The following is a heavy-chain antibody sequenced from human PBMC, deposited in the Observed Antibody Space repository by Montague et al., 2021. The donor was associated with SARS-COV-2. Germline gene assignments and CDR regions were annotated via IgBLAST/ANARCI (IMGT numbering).Heavy chain of an antibody. V-gene: IGHV4-61*02. Sequence: TLSLTCTVSIGSISSGSYYWSWIRQPAGKELEWIGRIYTSGSTNYNPSLKSRVTISVDTSKNQFSLKLSSVTAADTAVYYCARDGYSSGWNGLHWFDPWGRGTLVTVSS. D-gene: IGHD6-25*01. CDR1: IGSISSGSYY. J-gene: IGHJ5*02. CDR3: ARDGYSSGWNGLHWFDP. CDR2: IYTSGST.